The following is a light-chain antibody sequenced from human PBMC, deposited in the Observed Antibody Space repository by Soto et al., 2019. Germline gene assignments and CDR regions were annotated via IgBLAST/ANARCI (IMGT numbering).Light chain of an antibody. CDR3: RLRSWRPLT. CDR2: DAS. CDR1: QNINNY. V-gene: IGKV3-11*02. Sequence: EIVLTQSPATLSLSPGERGTLSCLASQNINNYLGWYQQKPGQAPRLVIYDASNRATGIPVRVSGRGEGRGVGQACTGLETEDVATNFCRLRSWRPLTLGRGTKLDIK. J-gene: IGKJ1*01.